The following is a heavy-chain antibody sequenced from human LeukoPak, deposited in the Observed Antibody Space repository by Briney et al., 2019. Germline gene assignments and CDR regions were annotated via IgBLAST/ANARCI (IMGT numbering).Heavy chain of an antibody. CDR1: GFTFSSYS. Sequence: GGALRLSCAASGFTFSSYSINWVRQAPGKGLEWLSYISSSSSPIDYADSVKGRFTISRDNAKNSLYLQMNSLRDEDTAVYYCARDNDYAFDYWGQGTLVTVSS. J-gene: IGHJ4*02. D-gene: IGHD4/OR15-4a*01. CDR2: ISSSSSPI. CDR3: ARDNDYAFDY. V-gene: IGHV3-48*02.